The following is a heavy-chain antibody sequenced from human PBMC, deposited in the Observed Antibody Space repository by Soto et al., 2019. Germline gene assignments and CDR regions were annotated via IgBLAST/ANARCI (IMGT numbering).Heavy chain of an antibody. CDR3: AGVVRGGWLFAY. J-gene: IGHJ4*02. Sequence: APGQGLEWMGWISAYNGNTNYAQKLQGRVTMTTDTSTSTAYMELRSLRSDDTAVYYGAGVVRGGWLFAYWGKGSSVPVSS. D-gene: IGHD6-19*01. CDR2: ISAYNGNT. V-gene: IGHV1-18*01.